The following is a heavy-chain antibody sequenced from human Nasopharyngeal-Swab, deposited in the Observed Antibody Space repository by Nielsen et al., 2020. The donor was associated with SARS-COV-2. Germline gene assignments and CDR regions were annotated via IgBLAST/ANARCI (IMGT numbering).Heavy chain of an antibody. J-gene: IGHJ4*02. D-gene: IGHD6-19*01. CDR1: GYTFTNYA. CDR2: INAGNGNT. CDR3: ARGKRIAVAGNDAPRQQYYFDY. Sequence: ASVKVSCKASGYTFTNYAMHWVRQAPGQRLEWMGWINAGNGNTKYSQKFQGRVTITRDTSASTAYMELSSLRSEDTAVYYCARGKRIAVAGNDAPRQQYYFDYWGQGTLVTVSS. V-gene: IGHV1-3*01.